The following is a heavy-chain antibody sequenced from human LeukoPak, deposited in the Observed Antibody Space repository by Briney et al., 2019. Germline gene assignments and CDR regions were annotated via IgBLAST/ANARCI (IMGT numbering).Heavy chain of an antibody. CDR2: IYYSGST. CDR1: GGSFSGYY. D-gene: IGHD5-12*01. CDR3: ARTRGYSGYDSFDY. J-gene: IGHJ4*02. Sequence: SETLSLTCAVYGGSFSGYYWSWIRQPPGKGLEWIGYIYYSGSTNYNPSLKSRVTISVDTSKNQFSLKLSSVTAADTAVYYCARTRGYSGYDSFDYWGQGTLVTVSS. V-gene: IGHV4-59*01.